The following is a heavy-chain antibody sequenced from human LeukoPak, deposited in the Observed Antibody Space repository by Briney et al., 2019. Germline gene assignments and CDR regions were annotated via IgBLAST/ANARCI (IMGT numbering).Heavy chain of an antibody. CDR1: GYTFTNYW. Sequence: GESLKISCKASGYTFTNYWIGWGRQMPGKGLEWMGIIYPGDSDARYRPSFQGQVTISADKSISTAYLQWSSLKASDTAMYYCARGDYGDFRVFYTLFDYWGQGTLVTVSS. CDR2: IYPGDSDA. J-gene: IGHJ4*02. D-gene: IGHD4-17*01. V-gene: IGHV5-51*01. CDR3: ARGDYGDFRVFYTLFDY.